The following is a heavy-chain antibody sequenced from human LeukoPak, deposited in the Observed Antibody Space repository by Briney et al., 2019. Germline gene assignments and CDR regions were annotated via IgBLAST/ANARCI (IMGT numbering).Heavy chain of an antibody. J-gene: IGHJ4*02. CDR2: IYYSGST. V-gene: IGHV4-59*08. Sequence: SETLSLTCTVSGGSISSYYWSWIRQPPGKGLEWIGYIYYSGSTNYNPSLKSRVTISVDTSKNQFSLKLSSVTAADTAVYYCARHEHDFWSGYYLFDYWGQGTLVTVSS. D-gene: IGHD3-3*01. CDR3: ARHEHDFWSGYYLFDY. CDR1: GGSISSYY.